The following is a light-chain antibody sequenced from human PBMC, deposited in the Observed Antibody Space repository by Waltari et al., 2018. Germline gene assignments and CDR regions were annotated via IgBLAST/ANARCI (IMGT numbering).Light chain of an antibody. CDR1: SSDVGDFNS. V-gene: IGLV2-14*03. CDR3: SSFTTSSTLL. J-gene: IGLJ2*01. Sequence: QSALTQPASVSASPGESITISCTATSSDVGDFNSVSWYQHHPGKAPKFMIYDVSNRPSGVSHRFSGSKSGNTASLTISGLQAEDEAVYYCSSFTTSSTLLFGGGTKLTVL. CDR2: DVS.